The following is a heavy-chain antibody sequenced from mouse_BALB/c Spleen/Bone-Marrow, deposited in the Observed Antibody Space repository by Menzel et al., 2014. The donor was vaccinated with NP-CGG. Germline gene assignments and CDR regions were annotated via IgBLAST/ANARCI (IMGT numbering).Heavy chain of an antibody. D-gene: IGHD2-4*01. CDR1: GFTFSDYY. CDR2: ISDGGSYT. J-gene: IGHJ3*01. V-gene: IGHV5-4*02. CDR3: ARARDYGRKVWFAH. Sequence: EVQLEESGGGLVKPGGSLKLSCAASGFTFSDYYMYWVRQTPVKRLEWVATISDGGSYTYYTDSVKGRFTIARDNAKNNLYLQMSSLKSEDSAVYFCARARDYGRKVWFAHWGQGTPVTVSA.